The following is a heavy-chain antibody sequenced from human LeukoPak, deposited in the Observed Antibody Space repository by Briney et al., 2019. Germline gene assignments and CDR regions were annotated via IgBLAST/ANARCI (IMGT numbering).Heavy chain of an antibody. CDR1: GFTFSDYW. D-gene: IGHD6-13*01. CDR3: ARNSGSRQQLVPLLGY. J-gene: IGHJ4*02. Sequence: GGSLRLSCAASGFTFSDYWMTWVRQAPGKGLVWVATIKADGSEKFYGDFVKGRFTVSRDNAKNSLYLQINSLRAEDTAIYYCARNSGSRQQLVPLLGYWGQGTLVTVSS. V-gene: IGHV3-7*01. CDR2: IKADGSEK.